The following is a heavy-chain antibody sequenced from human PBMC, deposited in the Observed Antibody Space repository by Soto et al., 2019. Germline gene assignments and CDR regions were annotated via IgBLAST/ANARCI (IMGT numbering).Heavy chain of an antibody. D-gene: IGHD4-17*01. Sequence: QVQLVQSGAEVKEPGASVKVSCKASGSSFTGSSIHWVRQAPGQGLEWMGWVNGNSGATRFSQKFQGRVAMTRDTSISTAYMELSRLTSDDTDVFFCARGRWGSGDYGGLIDYWGQGTLVTDSS. V-gene: IGHV1-2*02. CDR1: GSSFTGSS. CDR3: ARGRWGSGDYGGLIDY. J-gene: IGHJ4*02. CDR2: VNGNSGAT.